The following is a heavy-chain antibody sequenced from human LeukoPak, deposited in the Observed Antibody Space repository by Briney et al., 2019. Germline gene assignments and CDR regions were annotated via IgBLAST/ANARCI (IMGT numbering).Heavy chain of an antibody. J-gene: IGHJ4*02. Sequence: PGGSLRLSCAASGFTFSTYAMHWVRQAPGKGLEWVAVIWYDGIDKYYADSVKGRFTISRDNSKNTLYLQMNSLRAEDTAVYYCARAFDYWGRGTLVAVSS. CDR2: IWYDGIDK. CDR3: ARAFDY. CDR1: GFTFSTYA. V-gene: IGHV3-33*01.